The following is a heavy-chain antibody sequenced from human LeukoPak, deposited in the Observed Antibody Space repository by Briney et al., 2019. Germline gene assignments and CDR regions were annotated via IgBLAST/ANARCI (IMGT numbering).Heavy chain of an antibody. CDR2: IRVKAYGGTT. CDR3: TTDYNSRNHLDAFDI. Sequence: GGSPRLSCTASGFTFCDSTMSWVRHAPRKGPGWVGFIRVKAYGGTTEYAASVKARFTISRDDSKSIAYLQMNSLKTEDTAVYYCTTDYNSRNHLDAFDIWGRGTLVTVSS. CDR1: GFTFCDST. D-gene: IGHD1-14*01. J-gene: IGHJ3*02. V-gene: IGHV3-49*04.